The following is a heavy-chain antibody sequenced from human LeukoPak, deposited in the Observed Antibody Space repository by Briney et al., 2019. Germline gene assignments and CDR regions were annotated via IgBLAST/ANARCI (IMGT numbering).Heavy chain of an antibody. J-gene: IGHJ6*02. CDR1: GGSISSYY. V-gene: IGHV4-59*08. Sequence: SETLSLTCTVSGGSISSYYWSWIRQSPGKGLEWIGYIYYSGRTNYNPSLKSRVTISVDTSKNQFSLKLSSVTAADTAVYYCARRKISGRDFYYYCMDVWGQGTTVTVSS. CDR2: IYYSGRT. D-gene: IGHD2/OR15-2a*01. CDR3: ARRKISGRDFYYYCMDV.